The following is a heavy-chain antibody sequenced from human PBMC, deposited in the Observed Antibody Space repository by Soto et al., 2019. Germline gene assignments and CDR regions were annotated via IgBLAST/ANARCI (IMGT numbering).Heavy chain of an antibody. V-gene: IGHV3-23*01. CDR3: ARIRTTMIVVVFDY. CDR2: INGRGGTT. J-gene: IGHJ4*02. D-gene: IGHD3-22*01. CDR1: GDTFSTYA. Sequence: EVQLLESGGGLVQPGGSLRLSCAASGDTFSTYAMSWVRQSPGKGLEWVATINGRGGTTSYVDSVKGRFTISSDNSRNTLYLQMNSLRAEDTGIYYCARIRTTMIVVVFDYWGQGTPVTVSS.